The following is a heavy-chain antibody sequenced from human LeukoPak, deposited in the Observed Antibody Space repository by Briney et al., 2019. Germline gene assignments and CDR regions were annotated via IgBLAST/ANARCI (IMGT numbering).Heavy chain of an antibody. CDR3: VWFGEFSYYYYYGMDV. Sequence: GGSLRLSCAASGFTFSSYGMHWVRQAPGKGLEWVAFIRYDGSNKYYADSVKGRFTISRDNSKNTLYLQMNSLRAEDTAVYYCVWFGEFSYYYYYGMDVWGQGTTVTVSS. D-gene: IGHD3-10*01. CDR2: IRYDGSNK. V-gene: IGHV3-30*02. J-gene: IGHJ6*02. CDR1: GFTFSSYG.